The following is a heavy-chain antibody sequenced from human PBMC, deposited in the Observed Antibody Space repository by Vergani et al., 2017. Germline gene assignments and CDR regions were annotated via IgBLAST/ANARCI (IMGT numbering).Heavy chain of an antibody. V-gene: IGHV1-69*04. CDR1: GGTFSSYA. J-gene: IGHJ6*02. CDR2: IIPILGIA. D-gene: IGHD2-21*02. Sequence: QVQLVQSGAEVKKPGSSVKVSCKASGGTFSSYAISWVRQAPGQGLEWMGRIIPILGIANYAQKFQGRVPITADKSTSTAYMELSSLRSEDTAVYYCARDRVVVTASSYYYYGMDVWGQGTTVTVSS. CDR3: ARDRVVVTASSYYYYGMDV.